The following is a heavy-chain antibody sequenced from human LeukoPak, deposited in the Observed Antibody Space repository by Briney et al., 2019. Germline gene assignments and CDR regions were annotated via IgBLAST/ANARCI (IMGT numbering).Heavy chain of an antibody. CDR1: GYTFTSSA. V-gene: IGHV7-4-1*02. CDR3: ATDLKKGDSGCFDY. Sequence: ASVKVSCKASGYTFTSSASNWVRQAPGQGLEWMGWINTNTGNPSYAQGFTGRFVFSLDTSVSTAYLQISSLKAEDTAVYYCATDLKKGDSGCFDYWGQGTLVTVSS. D-gene: IGHD6-19*01. J-gene: IGHJ4*02. CDR2: INTNTGNP.